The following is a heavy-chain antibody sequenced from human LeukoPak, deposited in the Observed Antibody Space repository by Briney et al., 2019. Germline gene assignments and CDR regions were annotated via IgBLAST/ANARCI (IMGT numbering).Heavy chain of an antibody. Sequence: TSSQTLSLTCIVSGGSISSGSYYWSWIRQPAGKGLEWIGRIYTSGSTNYNPSLKSRVTISVDTSKNQFSLKLSSVTAADTAVYYCARVVRIAARRDENWGQGTLVTVSS. D-gene: IGHD6-6*01. V-gene: IGHV4-61*02. CDR2: IYTSGST. CDR3: ARVVRIAARRDEN. CDR1: GGSISSGSYY. J-gene: IGHJ4*02.